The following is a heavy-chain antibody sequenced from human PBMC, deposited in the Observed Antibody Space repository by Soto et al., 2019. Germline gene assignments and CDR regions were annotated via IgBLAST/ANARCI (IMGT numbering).Heavy chain of an antibody. CDR1: GGTFSSYR. D-gene: IGHD6-13*01. Sequence: SVKVSCKASGGTFSSYRINWVRQAPGQRLEWVGGIVPIYRTADYAQKFQGRVTITADESARTSYMELRSLKSQDTAVYYCVRDSGAKLSSSWGQGTLVTVSS. CDR3: VRDSGAKLSSS. J-gene: IGHJ4*02. V-gene: IGHV1-69*13. CDR2: IVPIYRTA.